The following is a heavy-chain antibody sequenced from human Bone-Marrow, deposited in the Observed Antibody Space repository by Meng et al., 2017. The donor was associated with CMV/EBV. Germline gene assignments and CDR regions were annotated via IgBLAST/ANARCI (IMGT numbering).Heavy chain of an antibody. Sequence: SQTLSLTCDISGDSVSNNRAAWTWIRQSPSRGLEWLGRTYYRSKWFNDHAVSVKSRITINPDTSKNQFSLQLNSVTPEDTAVYFCARAYYYDSRGYSNYFDYWGQGTRVTVSS. CDR3: ARAYYYDSRGYSNYFDY. D-gene: IGHD3-22*01. CDR1: GDSVSNNRAA. CDR2: TYYRSKWFN. V-gene: IGHV6-1*01. J-gene: IGHJ4*02.